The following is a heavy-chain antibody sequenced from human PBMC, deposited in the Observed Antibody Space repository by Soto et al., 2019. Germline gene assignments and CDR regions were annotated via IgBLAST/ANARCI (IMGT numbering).Heavy chain of an antibody. Sequence: QLQLQESGPGLVKPSETLSLTCSVSGGPISGSSYYWVWIRQSPGKGLEWIGSIYYSGNTYLNPSRKSRVTISVDTSKNQFSLKLSSVTAADTAVYYCARPYGSSSYYAYWYFDLWGRGTLVTVSS. V-gene: IGHV4-39*01. CDR2: IYYSGNT. J-gene: IGHJ2*01. CDR3: ARPYGSSSYYAYWYFDL. CDR1: GGPISGSSYY. D-gene: IGHD3-22*01.